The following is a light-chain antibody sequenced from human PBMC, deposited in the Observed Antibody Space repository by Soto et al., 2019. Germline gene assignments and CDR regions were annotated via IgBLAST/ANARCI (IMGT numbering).Light chain of an antibody. Sequence: QSALTQPRSVSGSPGQSVTISCTGTSSDVGGYNSVSWYQQHPDKAPKLMIYDVSKRPSGVPDRFSGSKSGNTASLTISGLQAEDEADYYCCSFAGTSYVFGTGTKLTVL. V-gene: IGLV2-11*01. CDR2: DVS. CDR1: SSDVGGYNS. CDR3: CSFAGTSYV. J-gene: IGLJ1*01.